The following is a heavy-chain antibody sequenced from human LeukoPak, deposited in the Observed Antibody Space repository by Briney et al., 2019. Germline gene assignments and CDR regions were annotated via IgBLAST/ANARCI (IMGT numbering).Heavy chain of an antibody. Sequence: SGTLSLTCAVSGGSISSSNWWSWVRQPPGKGLEWIGEIYHSGSTNYNPSLKSRVTISVDKSKNQFSLKLSSVTAADTAVYYCAREGHSSSWYYYYYMDVWGRGTTVTVSS. D-gene: IGHD6-13*01. CDR3: AREGHSSSWYYYYYMDV. CDR1: GGSISSSNW. CDR2: IYHSGST. J-gene: IGHJ6*03. V-gene: IGHV4-4*02.